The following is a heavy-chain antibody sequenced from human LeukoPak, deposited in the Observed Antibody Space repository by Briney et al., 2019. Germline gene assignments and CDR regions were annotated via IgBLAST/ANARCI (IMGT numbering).Heavy chain of an antibody. D-gene: IGHD1-26*01. CDR3: ARDLGGSFNSVDWFDP. CDR1: GGTFSSYA. CDR2: IIPIFGTA. Sequence: AXVKVSCKASGGTFSSYAISWVRQAPGQGLEWMGGIIPIFGTANYAQKFQGRVTITADESTSTAYMELSSLRSEDTAVYYCARDLGGSFNSVDWFDPWGQGTLVTVSS. J-gene: IGHJ5*02. V-gene: IGHV1-69*13.